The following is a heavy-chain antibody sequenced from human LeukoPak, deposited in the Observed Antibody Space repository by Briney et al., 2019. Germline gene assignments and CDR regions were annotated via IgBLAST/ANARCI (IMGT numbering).Heavy chain of an antibody. CDR3: AKYAYYDSSGYTDY. CDR2: ISGSGGST. Sequence: GGTLRLSCAASGFTFSSYGMSWVRQAPGKGLEWVSAISGSGGSTYYADSVKGRFTISRDNSKNTLYLQMNSLRAEDTAVYYCAKYAYYDSSGYTDYWGQGTLVTVSS. D-gene: IGHD3-22*01. V-gene: IGHV3-23*01. CDR1: GFTFSSYG. J-gene: IGHJ4*02.